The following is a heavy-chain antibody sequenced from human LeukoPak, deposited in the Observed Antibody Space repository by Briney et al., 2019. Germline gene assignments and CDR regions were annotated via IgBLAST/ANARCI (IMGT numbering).Heavy chain of an antibody. D-gene: IGHD3-9*01. J-gene: IGHJ4*02. Sequence: GGSLRLSCTASGFTVSSNYMSWVSQAPGKGLEWVSVIYSGGSTYYADSVKGRFTISRDSSKNTLYLQMNSLRAEDTAVYYCSRAREYYDILTGYSSYYFDYWGQGTLVTVSS. CDR2: IYSGGST. CDR3: SRAREYYDILTGYSSYYFDY. V-gene: IGHV3-53*01. CDR1: GFTVSSNY.